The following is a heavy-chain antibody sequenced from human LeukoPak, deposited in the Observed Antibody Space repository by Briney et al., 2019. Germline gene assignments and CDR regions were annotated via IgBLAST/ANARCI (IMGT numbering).Heavy chain of an antibody. Sequence: SETLSLTCTVSGGSISSYYWSWIRQPPGKGLEWIGYIYYSGSTNYNPSLKSRLTTSLDTSKNQFSLRLSSVTAADTAVYYCARGKYYFDYWGQGTLVTVSS. CDR3: ARGKYYFDY. J-gene: IGHJ4*02. CDR1: GGSISSYY. V-gene: IGHV4-59*01. CDR2: IYYSGST.